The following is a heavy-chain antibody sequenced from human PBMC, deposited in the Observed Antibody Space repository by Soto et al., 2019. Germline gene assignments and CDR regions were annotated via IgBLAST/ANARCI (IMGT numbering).Heavy chain of an antibody. CDR1: GGSISSSSYY. Sequence: PSETLSLTXTVSGGSISSSSYYWGWIRQPPGKGLEWIGSIYYSGSTYYNPSLKSRVTISVDTSKNQFSLKLSSVTAADTAVYYCARLTRRYCSGGSCYSYGMDVWGQGTTVTVSS. V-gene: IGHV4-39*01. J-gene: IGHJ6*02. CDR3: ARLTRRYCSGGSCYSYGMDV. D-gene: IGHD2-15*01. CDR2: IYYSGST.